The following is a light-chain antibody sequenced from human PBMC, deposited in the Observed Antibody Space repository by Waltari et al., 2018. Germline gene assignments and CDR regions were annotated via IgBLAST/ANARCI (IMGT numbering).Light chain of an antibody. CDR3: MQSTKDPWT. V-gene: IGKV2D-29*02. CDR2: KVT. Sequence: DIVMTQTPLSLPVTPGAPASIPCRSRQSLLHSNGNTYLHWYLQKPGQSPRLLIYKVTNRESGVPDRFSGSGSGTDFTLKISRVEPEDVGVYYCMQSTKDPWTFGQGTKVEIK. CDR1: QSLLHSNGNTY. J-gene: IGKJ1*01.